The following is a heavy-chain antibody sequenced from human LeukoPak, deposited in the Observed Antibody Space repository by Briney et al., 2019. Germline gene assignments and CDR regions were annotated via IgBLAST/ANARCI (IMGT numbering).Heavy chain of an antibody. D-gene: IGHD4-23*01. Sequence: PSETLSLTCAVSGGSISSGYYSWSWIRQPPGKGLGWIGYIYHTGSTYYNPSLKSRVTISVDRSKNQFSLKLSSVTAADTAVYYCARSTAVTGPFDYWGQGTLVTVSS. CDR3: ARSTAVTGPFDY. J-gene: IGHJ4*02. CDR2: IYHTGST. CDR1: GGSISSGYYS. V-gene: IGHV4-30-2*01.